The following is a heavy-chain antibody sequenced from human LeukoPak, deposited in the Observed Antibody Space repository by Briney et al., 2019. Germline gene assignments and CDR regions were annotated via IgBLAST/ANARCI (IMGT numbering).Heavy chain of an antibody. CDR2: IYYSGST. V-gene: IGHV4-39*01. Sequence: SETLSLTCTVSSGSISGSSYYWGWIRQPPGKGLEWIGSIYYSGSTYYSPSLKSRVTISVDTSKNQFSLKLSSVTAADTAVYYCARIIEMATIFAPFDPWGQGTLVTVSS. D-gene: IGHD5-24*01. CDR1: SGSISGSSYY. CDR3: ARIIEMATIFAPFDP. J-gene: IGHJ5*02.